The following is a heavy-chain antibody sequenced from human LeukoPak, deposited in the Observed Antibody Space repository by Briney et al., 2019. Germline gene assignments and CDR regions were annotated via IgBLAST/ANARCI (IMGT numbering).Heavy chain of an antibody. CDR3: AKRYCTNGVCYRVYGMDV. CDR2: ISFSSNYI. D-gene: IGHD2-8*01. Sequence: PGGSLRLSCAVSGFTFSSYNMNWVRQAPGKGLEWVSSISFSSNYIYYADSLKGRFTISRDNAKNSLYLQMNSLRAEDTAVYYCAKRYCTNGVCYRVYGMDVWGQGTTVTVSS. V-gene: IGHV3-21*01. J-gene: IGHJ6*02. CDR1: GFTFSSYN.